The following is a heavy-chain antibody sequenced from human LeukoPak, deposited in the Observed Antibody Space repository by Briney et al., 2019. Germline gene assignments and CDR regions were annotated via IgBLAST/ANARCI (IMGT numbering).Heavy chain of an antibody. D-gene: IGHD3-10*01. Sequence: SETLSLTCAVSGGSISSSSWWSWVRQPPGKGLEWIGEIYHSGSTNYNPSLKSRVTISVDRSKNQFSLKLSSVTAADTAVYYCARTRGSGSYYHDYWGQGTLVTVSS. CDR1: GGSISSSSW. CDR3: ARTRGSGSYYHDY. J-gene: IGHJ4*02. V-gene: IGHV4-4*02. CDR2: IYHSGST.